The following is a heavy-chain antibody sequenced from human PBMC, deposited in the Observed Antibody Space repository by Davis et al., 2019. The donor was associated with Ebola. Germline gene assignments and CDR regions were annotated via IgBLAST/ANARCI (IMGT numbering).Heavy chain of an antibody. J-gene: IGHJ5*02. CDR2: INPSGGST. D-gene: IGHD2-2*02. V-gene: IGHV1-46*01. Sequence: ASVKVSCKASGYTFTSYYMHWVRQAPGQGLEWMGIINPSGGSTSYAQKFQGRVTMTRDTSTSTVYMELSRLRSDDTAVYYCARPYCSSTSCYTGNWFDPWGQGTLVTVSS. CDR1: GYTFTSYY. CDR3: ARPYCSSTSCYTGNWFDP.